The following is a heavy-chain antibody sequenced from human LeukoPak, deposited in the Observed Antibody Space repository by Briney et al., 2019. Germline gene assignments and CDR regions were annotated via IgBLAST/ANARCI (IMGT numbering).Heavy chain of an antibody. CDR1: SGSFSGYY. CDR3: ARSRTTVTEFDY. V-gene: IGHV4-34*01. Sequence: SETLSLTCAVYSGSFSGYYWNWIRQPPGKGLEWIGEINHSGSTYYNPSLKSRVTISVDTSKNQFSLKLSSVTAADTAVYYCARSRTTVTEFDYWGQGTLVTVSS. J-gene: IGHJ4*02. CDR2: INHSGST. D-gene: IGHD4-11*01.